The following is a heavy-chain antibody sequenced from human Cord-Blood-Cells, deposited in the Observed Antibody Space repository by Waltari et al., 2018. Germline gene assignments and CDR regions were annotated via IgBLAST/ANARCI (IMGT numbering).Heavy chain of an antibody. CDR2: INPNSGGT. V-gene: IGHV1-2*02. D-gene: IGHD6-13*01. CDR1: GYTFTGYS. Sequence: QVQLVQSGAEVKKPGASVKVSCTASGYTFTGYSMHWVRQAPGQGLEWMGWINPNSGGTNYAQKFQGTVTMTRDTAISTAYMELSRLRSDDTAVYYCARGRGYSSSWYDYWGQGTLVTVSS. J-gene: IGHJ4*02. CDR3: ARGRGYSSSWYDY.